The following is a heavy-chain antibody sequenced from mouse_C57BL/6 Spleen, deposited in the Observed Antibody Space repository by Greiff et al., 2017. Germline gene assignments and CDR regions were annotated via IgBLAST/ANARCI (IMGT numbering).Heavy chain of an antibody. Sequence: DVQLQESGPGLVKPSQSLSLTCSVTGYSITSGYYWNWIRQFPGNKLEWMGYISYDGSNNYNPSLKNRISITRDTSKNQFFLKLNSVTTEDTATYYCARDQGGRFDYWGQGTTLTVSS. CDR1: GYSITSGYY. CDR3: ARDQGGRFDY. V-gene: IGHV3-6*01. D-gene: IGHD1-1*02. J-gene: IGHJ2*01. CDR2: ISYDGSN.